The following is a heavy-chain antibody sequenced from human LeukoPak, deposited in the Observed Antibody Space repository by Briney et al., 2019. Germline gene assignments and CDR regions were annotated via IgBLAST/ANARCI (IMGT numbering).Heavy chain of an antibody. V-gene: IGHV1-18*01. CDR3: TRDLGVDTTMIFFDY. CDR1: GYTFTSFG. Sequence: ASVKVSCKASGYTFTSFGISWVRQAPGQGLEWMGWSSAYNGNTNYPQKFQGGVTMTTDTSTSTAYMEVRSLRSDDTAVYYCTRDLGVDTTMIFFDYWGQGSLVTVSS. D-gene: IGHD5-18*01. CDR2: SSAYNGNT. J-gene: IGHJ4*02.